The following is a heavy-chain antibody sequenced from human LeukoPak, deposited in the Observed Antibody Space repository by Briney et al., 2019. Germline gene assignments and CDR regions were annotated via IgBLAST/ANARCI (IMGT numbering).Heavy chain of an antibody. Sequence: SETLSLTCTVSGGSISSGDYYWSWIRQPPGKGLEWIGYIYYSGSTYYNPSLKSRVTISVDTSKNPFSLKLSSVTAADTAVYYGARQGVELLPDYGGQGTLVTVSS. D-gene: IGHD2-15*01. CDR2: IYYSGST. J-gene: IGHJ4*02. V-gene: IGHV4-30-4*08. CDR1: GGSISSGDYY. CDR3: ARQGVELLPDY.